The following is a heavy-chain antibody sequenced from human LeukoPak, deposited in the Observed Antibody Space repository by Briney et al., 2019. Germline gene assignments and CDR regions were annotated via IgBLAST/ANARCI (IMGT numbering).Heavy chain of an antibody. Sequence: GGSLRLSGAASGFTFSSYAMHWVRQAPVKGLEWVAVISYDGSNKYYADSVKGRFTISRDNSKNTLYPQMNSLRAEDTAVYYCARSRRYYYDSSGYYFGYWGQGTLVTVSS. V-gene: IGHV3-30-3*01. D-gene: IGHD3-22*01. CDR1: GFTFSSYA. CDR2: ISYDGSNK. J-gene: IGHJ4*02. CDR3: ARSRRYYYDSSGYYFGY.